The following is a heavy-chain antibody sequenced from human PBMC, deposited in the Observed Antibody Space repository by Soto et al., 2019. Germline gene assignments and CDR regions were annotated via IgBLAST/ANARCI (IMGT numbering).Heavy chain of an antibody. V-gene: IGHV4-39*01. CDR2: IYYSGST. D-gene: IGHD6-13*01. J-gene: IGHJ6*02. CDR1: GGSISSSSYY. CDR3: AGLYSSSSGYYYGMDV. Sequence: SETLSLTCTVSGGSISSSSYYWGWIRQPPGKGLEWIGSIYYSGSTYYNPSLKSRVTISVDTSKNQFSLKLSSVTAADTAVYYCAGLYSSSSGYYYGMDVWGQGTTVTVSS.